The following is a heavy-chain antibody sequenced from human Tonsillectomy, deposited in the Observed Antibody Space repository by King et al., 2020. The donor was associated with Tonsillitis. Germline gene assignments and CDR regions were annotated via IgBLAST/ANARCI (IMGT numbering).Heavy chain of an antibody. CDR2: IGGSGTT. V-gene: IGHV3-23*04. CDR1: GFTFSSYA. Sequence: QLVQSGGGLVQPGGSLRLSCAASGFTFSSYAMSWVHQAPGKGLEWVSTIGGSGTTYYADSVKGRFTISRDNSKNTLYLQMNGLRAEDTAVYYCAKRGGGTLTTRYYFDQWGQGTLVTVSS. J-gene: IGHJ4*02. CDR3: AKRGGGTLTTRYYFDQ. D-gene: IGHD2-15*01.